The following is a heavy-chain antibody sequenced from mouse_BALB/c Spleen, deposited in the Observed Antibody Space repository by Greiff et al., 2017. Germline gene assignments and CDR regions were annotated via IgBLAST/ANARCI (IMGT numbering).Heavy chain of an antibody. CDR1: GFTFSSFG. J-gene: IGHJ4*01. D-gene: IGHD2-14*01. V-gene: IGHV5-17*02. CDR3: ARASYRYDERAMDY. CDR2: ISSGSSTI. Sequence: EVHLVESGGGLVQPGGSRKLSCAASGFTFSSFGMHWVRQAPEKGLEWVAYISSGSSTIYYADTVKGRFTISRDNPKNTLFLQMTSLRSEDTAMYYCARASYRYDERAMDYWGQGTSVTVSS.